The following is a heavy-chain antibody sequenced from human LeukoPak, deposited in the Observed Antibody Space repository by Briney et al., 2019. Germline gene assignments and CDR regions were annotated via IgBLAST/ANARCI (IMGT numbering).Heavy chain of an antibody. CDR3: AKDDGHSSGWSFDY. CDR1: GFTVSGDY. J-gene: IGHJ4*02. CDR2: ISDGGTT. Sequence: HPGGSLRLSCVASGFTVSGDYMSWVRQAPGKGPEWVSGISDGGTTYYADSVKGRFTISRDNSKNTLYLQMNSLRAEDTAVYYCAKDDGHSSGWSFDYWGQGTLVTVSS. D-gene: IGHD6-19*01. V-gene: IGHV3-53*05.